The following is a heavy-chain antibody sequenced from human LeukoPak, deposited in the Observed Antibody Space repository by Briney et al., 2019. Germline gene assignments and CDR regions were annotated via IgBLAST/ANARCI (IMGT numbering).Heavy chain of an antibody. J-gene: IGHJ4*02. Sequence: PGGSLSLSCAASGVTFSSYSMNWVRQAPGKGLEWVAVIWNDGSNKYYADSVKGRFTISRDNSKNTLYLQMNSLRAEDTAVYYCAGDVPGIDTTPDYWGQGTLVTVSS. CDR1: GVTFSSYS. CDR3: AGDVPGIDTTPDY. D-gene: IGHD6-13*01. V-gene: IGHV3-33*08. CDR2: IWNDGSNK.